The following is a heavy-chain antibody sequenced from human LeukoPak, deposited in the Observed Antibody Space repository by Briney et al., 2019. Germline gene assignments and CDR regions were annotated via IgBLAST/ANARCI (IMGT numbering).Heavy chain of an antibody. CDR3: ARGRAAAGAAFDS. J-gene: IGHJ3*02. CDR1: GDSISNYY. V-gene: IGHV4-59*01. D-gene: IGHD6-13*01. Sequence: SSETLSLTCTVSGDSISNYYWNWIRQPPGKGLEWIGYIYDSGGTNYNPSLKSRVTMSLDTSKNQFSLKLSSVTAADTAVYYCARGRAAAGAAFDSWGQGTMVTVSS. CDR2: IYDSGGT.